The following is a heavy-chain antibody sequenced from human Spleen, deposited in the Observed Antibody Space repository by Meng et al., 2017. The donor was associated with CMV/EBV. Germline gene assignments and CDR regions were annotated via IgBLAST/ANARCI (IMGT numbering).Heavy chain of an antibody. CDR2: ISSSGSTI. CDR1: GFTLSDYY. V-gene: IGHV3-11*01. CDR3: AKVSLSGSYSSYYYGMDA. D-gene: IGHD1-26*01. J-gene: IGHJ6*02. Sequence: GGSLRLSCAASGFTLSDYYMTWIRQAPGKGLEWVSDISSSGSTIYYADSVRGRFTISRDNAKNSLYLQMNSLRVEDTAVYYCAKVSLSGSYSSYYYGMDAWGQGTTVTVSS.